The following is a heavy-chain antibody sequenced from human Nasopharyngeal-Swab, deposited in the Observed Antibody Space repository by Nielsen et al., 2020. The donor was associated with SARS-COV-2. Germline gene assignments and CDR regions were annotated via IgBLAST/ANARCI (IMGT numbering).Heavy chain of an antibody. V-gene: IGHV3-23*01. Sequence: GESLKISCEASGFTFSSFMMTWVRQTAGKRLAWVASIGNSGAGTYNADSVKGRFTISRDNFKKTLYLEMKYLRAEDTAVYFCAKSAVAGTERIWYLYYHIDVWGKGTAVTVSS. CDR3: AKSAVAGTERIWYLYYHIDV. D-gene: IGHD6-19*01. J-gene: IGHJ6*03. CDR1: GFTFSSFM. CDR2: IGNSGAGT.